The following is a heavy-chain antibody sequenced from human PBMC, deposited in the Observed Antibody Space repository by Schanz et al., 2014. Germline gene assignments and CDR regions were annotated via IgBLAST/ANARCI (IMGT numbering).Heavy chain of an antibody. D-gene: IGHD3-10*01. CDR3: ARDNYYGSGSCAY. Sequence: VQLQESGPGLVKPSGTLSLTCAVSGGSISSSDWWSWVRQPPGKGLEWVSGISGSGGSTYYADSVKGRFTISRDNSKTTLSLQMNSLRAEDTAVYYCARDNYYGSGSCAYWGQGTLVTVSS. CDR1: GGSISSSD. V-gene: IGHV3-23*01. CDR2: ISGSGGST. J-gene: IGHJ4*02.